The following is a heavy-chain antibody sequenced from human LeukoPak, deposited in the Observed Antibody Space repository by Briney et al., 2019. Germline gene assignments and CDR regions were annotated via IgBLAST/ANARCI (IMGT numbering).Heavy chain of an antibody. D-gene: IGHD6-19*01. CDR2: ISAYNGNT. Sequence: ASVKVSCKASGYTFTSYGISWVRQAPGQGLEWMGWISAYNGNTNYAQKFQGRVTMTRDTSISTAYMELSRLRSDDTAVYYCSNSIAVAELDYWGQRTLVTVSS. CDR1: GYTFTSYG. J-gene: IGHJ4*02. CDR3: SNSIAVAELDY. V-gene: IGHV1-18*01.